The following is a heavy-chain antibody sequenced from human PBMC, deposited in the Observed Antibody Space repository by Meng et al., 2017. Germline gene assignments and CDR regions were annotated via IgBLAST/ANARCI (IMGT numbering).Heavy chain of an antibody. CDR2: IIPIFGTA. CDR1: GGTLSSYA. D-gene: IGHD2-15*01. J-gene: IGHJ4*02. Sequence: SVKVSCKASGGTLSSYAISWVRQAPGQGLEWMGGIIPIFGTANYAQKFQGRVTITADESTSTAYMELSSLRSEDTAVYYCARDRAGFCSGGSCYGLDYWGQGTLVTVSS. V-gene: IGHV1-69*13. CDR3: ARDRAGFCSGGSCYGLDY.